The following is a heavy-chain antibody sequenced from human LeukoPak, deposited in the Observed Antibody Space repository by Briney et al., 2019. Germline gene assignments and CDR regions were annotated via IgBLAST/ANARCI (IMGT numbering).Heavy chain of an antibody. V-gene: IGHV1-69*05. D-gene: IGHD3-3*01. CDR1: GGTFSSYA. CDR3: ARDRFGARFLEWLSPPRDYYMDV. CDR2: VIAIFGTA. Sequence: GASVKVSCKASGGTFSSYAISWVRQAPGQGLEWMGGVIAIFGTANYVQKFQGRVTITTDEYTSTAYMELSSLRSEDTAVYYCARDRFGARFLEWLSPPRDYYMDVWGKGTTVTVSS. J-gene: IGHJ6*03.